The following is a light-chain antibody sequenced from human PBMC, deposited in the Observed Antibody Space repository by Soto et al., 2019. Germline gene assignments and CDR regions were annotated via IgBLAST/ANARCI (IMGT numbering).Light chain of an antibody. CDR2: EVS. V-gene: IGLV2-14*01. CDR1: SSDVGYYNY. Sequence: ALTQPASVSGSPGQSITISCTGTSSDVGYYNYVSWYQQHPGKAPKLMIYEVSNRPSGVSNRFSGSKSGNTASLTISGLQAEDEADYYCSSYTISTTYVFGTGTKVTVL. J-gene: IGLJ1*01. CDR3: SSYTISTTYV.